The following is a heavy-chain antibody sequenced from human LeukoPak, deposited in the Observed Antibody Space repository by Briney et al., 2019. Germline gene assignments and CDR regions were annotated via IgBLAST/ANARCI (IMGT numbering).Heavy chain of an antibody. Sequence: SETLSLTCTVSGGSISSGGYYWSWIRQHPEKGLEWIGYIYYSGSTYYNPSLKSRVTTSVDTSKNQFSLKLSSVTAADTAVYYCARVGFGTIVQFDYWGQGTLVTVSS. CDR3: ARVGFGTIVQFDY. J-gene: IGHJ4*02. CDR2: IYYSGST. V-gene: IGHV4-31*03. CDR1: GGSISSGGYY. D-gene: IGHD2-8*01.